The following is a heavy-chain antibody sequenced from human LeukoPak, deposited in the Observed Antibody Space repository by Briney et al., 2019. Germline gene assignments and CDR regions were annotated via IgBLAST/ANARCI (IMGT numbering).Heavy chain of an antibody. CDR2: ISWNSGSI. Sequence: GGSLRLSCAASGFTFDDYAMHWVRQAPGEGLEWVSGISWNSGSIGYADSVKGRFTISRDSAKNSVSLQMNSLRVEDTAVYYCTRMVWRSRPFDYWGQGTLVTVSS. CDR1: GFTFDDYA. J-gene: IGHJ4*02. D-gene: IGHD2-2*01. CDR3: TRMVWRSRPFDY. V-gene: IGHV3-9*01.